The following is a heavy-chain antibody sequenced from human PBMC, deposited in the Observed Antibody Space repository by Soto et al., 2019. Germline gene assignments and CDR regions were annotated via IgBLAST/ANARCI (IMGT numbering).Heavy chain of an antibody. CDR3: ARASGAFAI. D-gene: IGHD3-3*01. Sequence: QVQLVQSGAEVKKPGASVKVSCKASGYSFTNYAMHWVRQAPGQSLEWMGWISPGNDNTKYSQKFQRRVTITIDTSASTAYVELISLRSESTAVYYFARASGAFAIWGQGTMISVSS. V-gene: IGHV1-3*01. CDR1: GYSFTNYA. CDR2: ISPGNDNT. J-gene: IGHJ3*02.